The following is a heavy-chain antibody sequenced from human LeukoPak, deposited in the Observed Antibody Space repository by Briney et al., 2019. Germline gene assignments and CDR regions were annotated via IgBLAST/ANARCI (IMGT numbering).Heavy chain of an antibody. J-gene: IGHJ4*02. Sequence: GGSLRLSCAASGFTFSNYWMHWVRQAPGEWLVWVSRISSDGSSTTYADSVKGRFTISRDNAKNTLYLQMNSLRAEDTAIYYCGRGFALVPAGIPDYWGQGILVTVSS. CDR1: GFTFSNYW. V-gene: IGHV3-74*01. CDR3: GRGFALVPAGIPDY. D-gene: IGHD2-2*01. CDR2: ISSDGSST.